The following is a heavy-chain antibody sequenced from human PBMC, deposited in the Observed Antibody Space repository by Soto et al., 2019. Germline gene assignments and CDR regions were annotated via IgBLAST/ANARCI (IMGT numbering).Heavy chain of an antibody. CDR1: GSITNHH. J-gene: IGHJ4*02. CDR3: AKVTHSGPIAVAGPLGS. CDR2: FNPSGLST. V-gene: IGHV1-46*01. D-gene: IGHD6-19*01. Sequence: QVHLVQSGAEVKKPGASVNVSCQASGSITNHHMHWVRQAPGQGLEWMGIFNPSGLSTTYAQKFQGRVTITRDTSTSTVYRELSSLTSEDTAVYLCAKVTHSGPIAVAGPLGSWGQGTLVIVSS.